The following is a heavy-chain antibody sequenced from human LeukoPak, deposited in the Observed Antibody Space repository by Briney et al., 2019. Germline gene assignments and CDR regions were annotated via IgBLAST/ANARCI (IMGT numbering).Heavy chain of an antibody. J-gene: IGHJ5*02. CDR1: GASISSYY. CDR3: ARDMRDMVRGVIYNWFDP. D-gene: IGHD3-10*01. V-gene: IGHV4-59*01. CDR2: IYYSGST. Sequence: SETLSLTCTVSGASISSYYWSWIRQPPGKGLEWIGYIYYSGSTNYNPSLKSRVTISVDTSKNQFSLKLSSVTAADTAVYYCARDMRDMVRGVIYNWFDPWGQGTLVTVSS.